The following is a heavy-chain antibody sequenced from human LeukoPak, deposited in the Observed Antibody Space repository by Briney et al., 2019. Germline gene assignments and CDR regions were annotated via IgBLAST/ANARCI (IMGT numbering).Heavy chain of an antibody. V-gene: IGHV3-48*03. CDR2: ISSSGSNI. J-gene: IGHJ4*02. Sequence: GGSLRLSCAASGFTFSSYEMNWVRQAPGKGLEWVSYISSSGSNIYYADSVKGRFTISRDNSKNTLYLQMNSLRAEDTAVYYCAKDVRSGDLVNLCLYFDYWGQGTLVTVSS. D-gene: IGHD2-15*01. CDR1: GFTFSSYE. CDR3: AKDVRSGDLVNLCLYFDY.